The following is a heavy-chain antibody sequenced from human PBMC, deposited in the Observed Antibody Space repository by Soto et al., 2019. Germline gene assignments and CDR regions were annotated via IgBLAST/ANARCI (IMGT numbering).Heavy chain of an antibody. Sequence: PGGSLRLCCEASGFTFSTYGMHWVRQAPGKGLEWVAVISYDGRNENYVDSVKGRFTISRDNSKNTLYLQINSLRIDDTAVFYCARGNDYDSATFDYWGQGAQVTVSS. CDR1: GFTFSTYG. J-gene: IGHJ4*02. V-gene: IGHV3-30*03. D-gene: IGHD2-15*01. CDR2: ISYDGRNE. CDR3: ARGNDYDSATFDY.